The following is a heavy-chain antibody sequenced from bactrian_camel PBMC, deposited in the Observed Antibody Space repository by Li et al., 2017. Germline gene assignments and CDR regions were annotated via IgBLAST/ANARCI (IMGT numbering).Heavy chain of an antibody. CDR3: AAVSGTLLLPSTEDSY. CDR1: GFTFGVYD. D-gene: IGHD2*01. J-gene: IGHJ4*01. CDR2: ISPIPDST. Sequence: HVQLVESGGALVQPGGSLRLSCAASGFTFGVYDMSWVRQAPGKEREAVSCISPIPDSTYYADTVKGRFTISRDVAKITLYLQMNSLKHEDTAMYYCAAVSGTLLLPSTEDSYWGRGTQVTVS. V-gene: IGHV3S60*01.